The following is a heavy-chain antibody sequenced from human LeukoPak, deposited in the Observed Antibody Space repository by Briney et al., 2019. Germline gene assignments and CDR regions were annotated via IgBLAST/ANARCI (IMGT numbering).Heavy chain of an antibody. Sequence: SETLSLTCTVSGGSISSGSYYWSWIRQPAGKGLEWIGRIYTSGSTNYNPSLKSRVTISVDTSKNQFSLKLSSVTAADTAVYYCARVGRITIFGVVQNWFDPWGQGTLVTVSS. V-gene: IGHV4-61*02. CDR2: IYTSGST. D-gene: IGHD3-3*01. J-gene: IGHJ5*02. CDR3: ARVGRITIFGVVQNWFDP. CDR1: GGSISSGSYY.